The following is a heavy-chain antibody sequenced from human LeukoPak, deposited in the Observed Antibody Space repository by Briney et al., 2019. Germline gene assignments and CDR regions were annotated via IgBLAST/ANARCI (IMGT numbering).Heavy chain of an antibody. V-gene: IGHV3-15*01. Sequence: GGSLRLSCAASGFTFSNAWMSWVRQAPGKGLEWVGRIKSKTDGGTTDYAAPVKGRFTISRDDSKNTLYLQMNSLKTEDTAVYYCTTENYDFWSGSPYYFDYWGQGTLVTVSS. CDR3: TTENYDFWSGSPYYFDY. CDR1: GFTFSNAW. J-gene: IGHJ4*02. D-gene: IGHD3-3*01. CDR2: IKSKTDGGTT.